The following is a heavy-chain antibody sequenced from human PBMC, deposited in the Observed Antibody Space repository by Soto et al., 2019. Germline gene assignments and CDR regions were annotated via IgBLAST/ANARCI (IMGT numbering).Heavy chain of an antibody. Sequence: SGPTLVNPTQTLTLTCTFSGFSLSTSGVGVGWTRQPPGKALEWLALIYWDDDKRYSPSLKSRLTITKDTSKNQVVLTMTNMDPVDTATYYCAHRYYDILTGYPPDAFDIWGQGTMVTVSS. CDR2: IYWDDDK. V-gene: IGHV2-5*02. CDR3: AHRYYDILTGYPPDAFDI. CDR1: GFSLSTSGVG. J-gene: IGHJ3*02. D-gene: IGHD3-9*01.